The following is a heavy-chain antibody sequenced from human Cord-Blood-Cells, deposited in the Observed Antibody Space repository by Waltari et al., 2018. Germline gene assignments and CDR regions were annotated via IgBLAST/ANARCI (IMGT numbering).Heavy chain of an antibody. Sequence: QLQLQESGPGLVKPSETLSLTCTVSGGSISSSSYYWGWIRQPPGKGLEWMGSIYYSGTTSANPSLQSRVTISVDTSKNQFSLKRSSVTAADTAVYYCARRLQYMYVPYNWFDPWGQGTLVTVAS. D-gene: IGHD2-8*01. CDR2: IYYSGTT. CDR1: GGSISSSSYY. CDR3: ARRLQYMYVPYNWFDP. J-gene: IGHJ5*02. V-gene: IGHV4-39*01.